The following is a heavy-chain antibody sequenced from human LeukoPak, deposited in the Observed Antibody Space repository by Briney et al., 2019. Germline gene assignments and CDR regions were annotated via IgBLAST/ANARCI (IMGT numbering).Heavy chain of an antibody. D-gene: IGHD5-24*01. CDR1: GGPISSYY. J-gene: IGHJ4*02. CDR2: IYTSGST. CDR3: ARDRVGRGDFDY. V-gene: IGHV4-4*07. Sequence: PSETLSLTCTVSGGPISSYYWSWIRQPAGKGLGWIGRIYTSGSTNYNPSLKSRVTMSVDTSKNQFSLKLSSVTAADTAVYYCARDRVGRGDFDYWGQGTLVTVSS.